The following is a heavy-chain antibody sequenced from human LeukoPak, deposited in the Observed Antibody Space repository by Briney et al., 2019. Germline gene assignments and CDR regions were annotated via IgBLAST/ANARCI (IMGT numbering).Heavy chain of an antibody. V-gene: IGHV4-59*01. CDR3: ARDSGYYYYMDV. D-gene: IGHD6-19*01. CDR2: IYYSGST. Sequence: PSETLSLTCTVSGGSISSYYWSWIRQPPGKGLEWIGYIYYSGSTNYNPSLKSRVTISVDTSKNQFSLKLSSVTAADTAVYYCARDSGYYYYMDVWGKGTTVTISS. J-gene: IGHJ6*03. CDR1: GGSISSYY.